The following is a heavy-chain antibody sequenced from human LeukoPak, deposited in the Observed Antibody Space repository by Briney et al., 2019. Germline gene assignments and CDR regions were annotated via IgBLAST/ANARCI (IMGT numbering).Heavy chain of an antibody. CDR3: ARPINYYGSGSYYTHFAC. J-gene: IGHJ4*02. D-gene: IGHD3-10*01. CDR1: GYTFTSYD. V-gene: IGHV1-8*01. CDR2: MNPNSGNT. Sequence: ASVKVSCKASGYTFTSYDINWVRQATGQGLEWMGWMNPNSGNTGYAQKFQGRVTMTRNTSISTAYMELSSLRSEDTAVYYCARPINYYGSGSYYTHFACWGQGTLVTVSS.